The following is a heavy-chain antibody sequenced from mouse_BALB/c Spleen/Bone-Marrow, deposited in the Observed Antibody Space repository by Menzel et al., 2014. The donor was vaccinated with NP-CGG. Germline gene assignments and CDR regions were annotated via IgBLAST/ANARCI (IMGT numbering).Heavy chain of an antibody. J-gene: IGHJ4*01. D-gene: IGHD2-2*01. CDR3: ARGGWLRDAMDY. CDR2: IYPGNVNT. CDR1: GYTFTSYY. V-gene: IGHV1S56*01. Sequence: VHLQQSGPELVKPGASVRISCKASGYTFTSYYIHWVKRRPGQGLEWIGWIYPGNVNTKYNEKFKGKATLTADKSSSTAYMQLSSLTSEDSAVYFCARGGWLRDAMDYWGQGTSVTVSS.